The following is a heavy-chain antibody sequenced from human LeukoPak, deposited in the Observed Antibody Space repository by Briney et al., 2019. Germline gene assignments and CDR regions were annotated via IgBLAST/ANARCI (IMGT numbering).Heavy chain of an antibody. V-gene: IGHV4-34*01. D-gene: IGHD3-22*01. CDR3: ARIQYYDDSSGYYYPEGLDY. J-gene: IGHJ4*02. Sequence: PSETLSLTCAVYGGSFSGYYWSWIRQPPGKGLEWIGEINHSGSTNYNPSLKSRVTISVDTSKNQFSLKLSSVTAADTAVYYCARIQYYDDSSGYYYPEGLDYWGQGTLVTVSS. CDR1: GGSFSGYY. CDR2: INHSGST.